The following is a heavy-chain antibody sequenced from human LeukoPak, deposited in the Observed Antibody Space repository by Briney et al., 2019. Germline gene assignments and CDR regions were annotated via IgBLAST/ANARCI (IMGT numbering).Heavy chain of an antibody. CDR2: ISAYNGNT. J-gene: IGHJ4*02. CDR3: ARGRLYYYDSSGYGY. D-gene: IGHD3-22*01. V-gene: IGHV1-18*01. CDR1: GYTFTSYG. Sequence: ASVKVSCKASGYTFTSYGISWVRQAPGQGLEWMGWISAYNGNTNYAQKLQGRVTMTTDTSTSTAYMELRSLRSDDTAVYYCARGRLYYYDSSGYGYWGQGTLVTVSS.